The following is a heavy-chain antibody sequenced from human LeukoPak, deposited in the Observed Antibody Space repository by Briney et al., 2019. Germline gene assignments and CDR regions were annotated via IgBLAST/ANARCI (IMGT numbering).Heavy chain of an antibody. D-gene: IGHD3-22*01. CDR3: AKCLNYYDSSGTDY. V-gene: IGHV3-30*02. CDR1: GFTFSTYG. J-gene: IGHJ4*02. CDR2: IRHDGSNK. Sequence: GGSLRLSCVASGFTFSTYGIHWVRQAPGKGLEWVAFIRHDGSNKYYADSVKGRFTISRDNSKNTLYLQMNSLRAEDTAVYYCAKCLNYYDSSGTDYWGQGTLVTVSS.